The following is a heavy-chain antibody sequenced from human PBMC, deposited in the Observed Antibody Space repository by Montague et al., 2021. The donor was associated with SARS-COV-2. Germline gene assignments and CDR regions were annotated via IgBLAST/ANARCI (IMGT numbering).Heavy chain of an antibody. D-gene: IGHD2-2*01. Sequence: CAISGDSVSSNIATRNWIRQSPSIGLEWLGRTYYRPKWYNDYAESVKGRITIDPDTSKHQFSLHLNSVTPEDTAVYYCARIPVGSKYYFDFWGQGTLVTVSS. J-gene: IGHJ4*02. CDR1: GDSVSSNIAT. CDR3: ARIPVGSKYYFDF. V-gene: IGHV6-1*01. CDR2: TYYRPKWYN.